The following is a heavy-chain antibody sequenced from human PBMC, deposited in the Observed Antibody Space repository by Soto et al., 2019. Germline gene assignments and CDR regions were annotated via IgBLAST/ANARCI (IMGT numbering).Heavy chain of an antibody. D-gene: IGHD3-22*01. J-gene: IGHJ4*02. CDR2: ISSSSSYT. V-gene: IGHV3-11*06. CDR1: GFTFSDYY. Sequence: PGGSLRLSCAASGFTFSDYYMSWIRQAPGKGLEWVSYISSSSSYTNYADSVKGRFTISRDNAKNSLYLQMNSLRAEDTAVYYCARDSYYDSSGYRNWGQGTLGTAPQ. CDR3: ARDSYYDSSGYRN.